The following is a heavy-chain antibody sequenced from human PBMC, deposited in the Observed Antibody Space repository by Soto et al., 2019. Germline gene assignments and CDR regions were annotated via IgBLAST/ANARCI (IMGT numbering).Heavy chain of an antibody. D-gene: IGHD2-2*01. CDR3: AIYHLELFRFDY. Sequence: SVKVSCKAYGGTFSSYGISWVRQAPGQGLEWMGGIIPLFGTPNFAHKFKGRVTITADESTSTVYMELSSLRFDDTAMYFCAIYHLELFRFDYWGQGTLVTVSS. V-gene: IGHV1-69*13. CDR1: GGTFSSYG. J-gene: IGHJ4*02. CDR2: IIPLFGTP.